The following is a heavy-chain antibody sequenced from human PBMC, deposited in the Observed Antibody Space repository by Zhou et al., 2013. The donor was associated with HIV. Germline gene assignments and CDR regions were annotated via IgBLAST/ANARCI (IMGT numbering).Heavy chain of an antibody. J-gene: IGHJ4*02. V-gene: IGHV1-18*01. CDR3: ARVVFDRSDY. D-gene: IGHD3-9*01. CDR2: ISGSNGKT. Sequence: QVQLVQSGAEVKKPGSSVKVSCKASAGIFSNYAINWVRQAPGQGLEWMGWISGSNGKTKYAQKFQGRVTMTTDTSTTTAYMEVRSLRSDDTAVYYCARVVFDRSDYWGQGTLVTV. CDR1: AGIFSNYA.